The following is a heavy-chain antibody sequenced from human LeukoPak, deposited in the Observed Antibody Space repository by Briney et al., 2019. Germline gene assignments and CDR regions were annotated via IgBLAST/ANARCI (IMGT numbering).Heavy chain of an antibody. CDR3: AKGAPPLDYFDY. Sequence: GGSLRLSCAASGFTFSNAWTSGVPQARGKGREGGALIRSDGSTKHYADSVRGRFTFSRDNSKNTLYLQMNSLRTEDTAVYYCAKGAPPLDYFDYWGQGTLVTVSS. CDR1: GFTFSNAW. J-gene: IGHJ4*02. V-gene: IGHV3-30*02. CDR2: IRSDGSTK.